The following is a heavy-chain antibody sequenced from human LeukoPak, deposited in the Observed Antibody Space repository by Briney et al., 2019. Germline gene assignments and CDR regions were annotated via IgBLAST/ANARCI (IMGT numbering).Heavy chain of an antibody. CDR3: ASSNWYSFHY. Sequence: GGSLRLSCAASGFTVSSNYMSWVRQAPGKGLEWVAYISSSGSSIYYADSVKGRFTISRDNAKNSLYLQMNSLRAEDTAVYYCASSNWYSFHYWGQGTLVTVSS. J-gene: IGHJ4*02. CDR2: ISSSGSSI. V-gene: IGHV3-11*04. D-gene: IGHD6-13*01. CDR1: GFTVSSNY.